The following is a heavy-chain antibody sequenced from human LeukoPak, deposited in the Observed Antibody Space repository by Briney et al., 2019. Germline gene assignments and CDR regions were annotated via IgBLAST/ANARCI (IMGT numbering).Heavy chain of an antibody. V-gene: IGHV4-59*01. Sequence: SETLSLTCTVSGGSISSYYWTWIRQPPGKGLEWIGHIHNTGGTNYNPSLNSRVTISIDTSKNQFSLRLSSVTAADTAIYFCARIRGSYSLWGQGTLVTVSS. J-gene: IGHJ4*02. CDR3: ARIRGSYSL. D-gene: IGHD1-26*01. CDR2: IHNTGGT. CDR1: GGSISSYY.